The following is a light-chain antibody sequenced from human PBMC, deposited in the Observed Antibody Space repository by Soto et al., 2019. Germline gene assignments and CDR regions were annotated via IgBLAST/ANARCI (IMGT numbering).Light chain of an antibody. Sequence: SYELTQPPSVSVSPGQTASITCSGDKLGDKYACWYQQKPGQSPVLVIYQDSKRPSGIPERFSGSNSGNTATLTISGTKAMDEAEYYCQAWDSSTVVFGGGNKLTVL. CDR2: QDS. CDR1: KLGDKY. V-gene: IGLV3-1*01. CDR3: QAWDSSTVV. J-gene: IGLJ2*01.